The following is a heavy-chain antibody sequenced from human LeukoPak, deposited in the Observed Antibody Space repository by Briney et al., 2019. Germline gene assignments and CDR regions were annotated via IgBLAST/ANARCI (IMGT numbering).Heavy chain of an antibody. D-gene: IGHD3-10*01. CDR3: ARLRYGSGSYYLDP. V-gene: IGHV1-18*01. CDR2: ISAYNGNT. Sequence: GASVKVSCKASGYTFTSYGISWVRQAPGQGLEWMGWISAYNGNTNYAQKLQGRVTMTTDTSTSTAYMELRSLRSDDTAVYYCARLRYGSGSYYLDPWGQGTLVTVSP. CDR1: GYTFTSYG. J-gene: IGHJ5*02.